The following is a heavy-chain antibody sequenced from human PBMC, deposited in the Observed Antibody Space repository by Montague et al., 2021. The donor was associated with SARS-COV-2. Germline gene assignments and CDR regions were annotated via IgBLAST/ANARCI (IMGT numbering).Heavy chain of an antibody. D-gene: IGHD3-10*01. CDR3: ASFTMVRGAPGYGMDV. V-gene: IGHV3-11*03. CDR2: ISTRSTYT. CDR1: GFTFSVCY. Sequence: SLRLSCAASGFTFSVCYMTWIRQAPGKGLEWLSYISTRSTYTNYADSVKGRFTISRDDAKNSLYLQMNSLRAEDTAVYYCASFTMVRGAPGYGMDVWGQGTTVTVSS. J-gene: IGHJ6*02.